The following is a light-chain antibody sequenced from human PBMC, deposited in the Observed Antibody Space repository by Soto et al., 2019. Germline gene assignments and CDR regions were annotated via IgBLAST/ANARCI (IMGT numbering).Light chain of an antibody. CDR3: ATWDDSLSGWL. CDR1: ISNIGSNY. CDR2: RSS. Sequence: QAVVTQPPSASGTPGQRVTISCSGSISNIGSNYVYWYQQLPGTAPRLLINRSSQRPSGVPDRFSGSKSGTSASLAISGLRSEDEADYYCATWDDSLSGWLFGGGTKLTVL. J-gene: IGLJ3*02. V-gene: IGLV1-47*01.